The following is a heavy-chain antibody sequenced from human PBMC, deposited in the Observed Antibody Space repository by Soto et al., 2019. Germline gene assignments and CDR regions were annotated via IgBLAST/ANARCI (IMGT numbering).Heavy chain of an antibody. CDR3: AKDQDYYDSSGYPYYFDY. Sequence: HPGGSLRLSCAASGFTFSSYAMSWVRQAPGKGLEWVSAISGSGGSTYYADSVKGRFTISRDNSKNTLYLQMNSLRAEDTAVYYCAKDQDYYDSSGYPYYFDYWGQGTLVTVSS. V-gene: IGHV3-23*01. CDR2: ISGSGGST. J-gene: IGHJ4*02. CDR1: GFTFSSYA. D-gene: IGHD3-22*01.